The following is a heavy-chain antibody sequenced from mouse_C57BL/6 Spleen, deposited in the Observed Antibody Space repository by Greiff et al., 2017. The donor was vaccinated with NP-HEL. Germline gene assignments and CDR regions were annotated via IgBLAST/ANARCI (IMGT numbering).Heavy chain of an antibody. CDR3: ASPNRDVEGGFAY. D-gene: IGHD4-1*02. CDR1: GYSFTSYY. J-gene: IGHJ3*01. V-gene: IGHV1-66*01. CDR2: IYPGSGNT. Sequence: QVQLQQSGPELVKPGASVKISCKASGYSFTSYYIHWVKQRPGQGLEWIGWIYPGSGNTKYNEKFTGKATLTADTSSSTAYMQLSRLTSEDAAVYYCASPNRDVEGGFAYWGQGTLVTVSA.